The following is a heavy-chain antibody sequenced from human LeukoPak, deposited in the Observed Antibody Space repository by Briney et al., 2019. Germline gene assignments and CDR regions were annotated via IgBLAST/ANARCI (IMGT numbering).Heavy chain of an antibody. CDR2: IYYSGST. CDR1: GDSINSDY. J-gene: IGHJ4*02. Sequence: PSETLSLTCTVSGDSINSDYWSWLRQPPGKGLEWIGYIYYSGSTNYNPSLKSRVTISVDTSKNQFSLKLSSVTAADTAVYYCAREGIAAAGRDPSVDYWGQGTLVTVSS. CDR3: AREGIAAAGRDPSVDY. D-gene: IGHD6-13*01. V-gene: IGHV4-59*12.